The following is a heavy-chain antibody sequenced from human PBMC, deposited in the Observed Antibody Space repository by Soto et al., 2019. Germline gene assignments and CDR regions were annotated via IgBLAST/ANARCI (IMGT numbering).Heavy chain of an antibody. V-gene: IGHV3-23*01. Sequence: EVQLLESGGDLVQPGGSLRLSCAASGFTFSSYAMSWVRQAPGKGLEWVSAISGSGGSTYYADSVKGRFTISRDNSKNTLYLQMNSLRAEDTAVYYCDSGSYGPPFDYWGQGTLVTVSS. CDR2: ISGSGGST. J-gene: IGHJ4*02. CDR1: GFTFSSYA. D-gene: IGHD1-26*01. CDR3: DSGSYGPPFDY.